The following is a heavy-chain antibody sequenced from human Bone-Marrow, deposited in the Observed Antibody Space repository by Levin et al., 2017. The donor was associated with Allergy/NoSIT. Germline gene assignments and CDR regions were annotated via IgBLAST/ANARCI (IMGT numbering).Heavy chain of an antibody. CDR1: GFIFNNFA. Sequence: PGGSLRLSCAASGFIFNNFAMSWVRQAPEKGLEWVSGISGDGDSTEYADSVKGRFTISRDNSKNILYLQMNSLRVEDTADYYCATSGRVVLAATRGFDYWGQGSLVTVSS. CDR2: ISGDGDST. CDR3: ATSGRVVLAATRGFDY. V-gene: IGHV3-23*01. D-gene: IGHD2-15*01. J-gene: IGHJ4*02.